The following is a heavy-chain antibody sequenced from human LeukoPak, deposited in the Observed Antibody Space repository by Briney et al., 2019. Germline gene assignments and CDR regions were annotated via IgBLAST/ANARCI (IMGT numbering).Heavy chain of an antibody. D-gene: IGHD4-17*01. Sequence: SETLSLTCAVSGASISSTNWWSWVRQPPGQGLEWGGENYQSGSPNNNPSLKSRVTISVGKPDNQFALNVYSVTAAYTAVYYCARGLMTTGRSNFDYWGQGTLVTVSS. CDR3: ARGLMTTGRSNFDY. CDR2: NYQSGSP. V-gene: IGHV4-4*02. J-gene: IGHJ4*02. CDR1: GASISSTNW.